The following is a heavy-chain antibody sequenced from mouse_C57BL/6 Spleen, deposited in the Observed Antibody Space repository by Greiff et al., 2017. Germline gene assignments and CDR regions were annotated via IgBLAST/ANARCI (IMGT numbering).Heavy chain of an antibody. V-gene: IGHV1-26*01. CDR2: INPNNGGT. CDR1: GYTFTDYY. Sequence: VQLQQSGPELVKPGASVKISCKASGYTFTDYYMNWVKQSHGKSLEWIGDINPNNGGTSYNQKFKGKATLTVDKSSSTAYMELRSLTSEDSAVYYCARSGTTVVAKAMDYWGQGTSVTVSS. D-gene: IGHD1-1*01. J-gene: IGHJ4*01. CDR3: ARSGTTVVAKAMDY.